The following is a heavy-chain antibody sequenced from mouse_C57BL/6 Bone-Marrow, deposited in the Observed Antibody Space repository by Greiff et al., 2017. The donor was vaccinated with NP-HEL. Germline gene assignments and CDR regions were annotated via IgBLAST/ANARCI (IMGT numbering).Heavy chain of an antibody. Sequence: VKLLESGAELARPGASVKLSCKASGYTFTSYGISWVKQRTGQGLEWIGEIYPRSGNTYYNEKFQGKATLTADKSSRTAYIELRILTSEDSAVYFCARDWAVYWYFDVWGTGTTVTVSS. CDR2: IYPRSGNT. J-gene: IGHJ1*03. V-gene: IGHV1-81*01. CDR1: GYTFTSYG. D-gene: IGHD4-1*01. CDR3: ARDWAVYWYFDV.